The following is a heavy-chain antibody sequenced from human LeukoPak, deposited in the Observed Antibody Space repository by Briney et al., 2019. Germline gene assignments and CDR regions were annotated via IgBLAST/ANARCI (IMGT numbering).Heavy chain of an antibody. J-gene: IGHJ5*02. CDR3: ARVYSSGWYLSEYWFDP. CDR1: GFTFSSYW. D-gene: IGHD6-19*01. Sequence: GGSLRLSCAASGFTFSSYWMSWVRQAPGKGLEWVANIKQDGSEKYYVDSVKGRFTISRDNAKNSLYLQMNSLRAEDTAVYYCARVYSSGWYLSEYWFDPWGQGTLVTVSS. V-gene: IGHV3-7*01. CDR2: IKQDGSEK.